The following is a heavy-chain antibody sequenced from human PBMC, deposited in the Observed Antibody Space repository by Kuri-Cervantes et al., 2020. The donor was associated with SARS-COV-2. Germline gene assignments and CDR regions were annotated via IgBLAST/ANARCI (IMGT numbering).Heavy chain of an antibody. CDR3: ARETSGYEYYFDY. CDR1: GFTFDDYG. J-gene: IGHJ4*02. V-gene: IGHV3-7*01. D-gene: IGHD5-12*01. Sequence: GGSLRLSCAASGFTFDDYGMSWVRQAPGKGLEWVANIKQDGSEKYYVDSVKGRFTISRDNAKNSLYLQMNSLRAEDTAVYYCARETSGYEYYFDYWGQGNLVTVSS. CDR2: IKQDGSEK.